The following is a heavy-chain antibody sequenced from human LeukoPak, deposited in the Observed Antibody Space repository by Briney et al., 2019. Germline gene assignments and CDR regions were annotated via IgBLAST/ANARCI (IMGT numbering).Heavy chain of an antibody. D-gene: IGHD3-9*01. V-gene: IGHV1-69*04. Sequence: ASVKVSCKASGGTFSSYAISWVRQAPGQGLEWMGRIIPILGIANYAQKFQGRVTITADKSTSTAYMELSSLRSEDTAVYYCARVGNRGYDILTGSYYFDYWGQGTPVTVSS. CDR3: ARVGNRGYDILTGSYYFDY. CDR1: GGTFSSYA. J-gene: IGHJ4*02. CDR2: IIPILGIA.